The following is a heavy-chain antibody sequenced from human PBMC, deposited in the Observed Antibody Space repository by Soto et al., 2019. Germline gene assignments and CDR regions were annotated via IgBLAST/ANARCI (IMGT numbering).Heavy chain of an antibody. CDR2: IWYDGSNK. CDR1: GFTFSSYG. CDR3: ATNGSSGYYRNY. J-gene: IGHJ4*02. Sequence: QVQLVESGGGVVQPGRSLRLSCAASGFTFSSYGMHWVRQAPGKGLEWVAVIWYDGSNKYYADSVKGRFTISRDNAKNSLYLQMNSLRDEDTAVYYCATNGSSGYYRNYWGQGALVTVSS. D-gene: IGHD3-22*01. V-gene: IGHV3-33*01.